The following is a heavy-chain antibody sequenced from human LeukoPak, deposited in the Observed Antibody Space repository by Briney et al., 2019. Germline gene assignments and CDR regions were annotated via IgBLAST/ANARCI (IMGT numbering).Heavy chain of an antibody. J-gene: IGHJ3*02. CDR2: ISDTGRT. CDR1: GASISRSNYF. D-gene: IGHD6-13*01. V-gene: IGHV4-39*01. Sequence: SETLSLTCTVSGASISRSNYFWGWIRQPPGKGLEWVGTISDTGRTYYHPSLNTRVTISVDTSKGQFSLRLSSVTAADTAVYYCARSGGYSSPEGIWGQGTMVTVSS. CDR3: ARSGGYSSPEGI.